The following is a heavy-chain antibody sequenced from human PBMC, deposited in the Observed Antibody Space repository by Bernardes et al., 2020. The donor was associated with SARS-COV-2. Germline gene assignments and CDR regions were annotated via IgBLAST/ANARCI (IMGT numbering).Heavy chain of an antibody. CDR2: ISGSGGAR. J-gene: IGHJ6*02. V-gene: IGHV3-23*01. CDR1: GLNFNKYA. D-gene: IGHD6-6*01. Sequence: GGSLRLSCAASGLNFNKYALAWVHQAPGKGLEWLSSISGSGGARFYADSVEGRFTISRDSSKNTFLQMNSLRAEDTAVYYCSKNAKYSSSSMEVWGQGTTVTVS. CDR3: SKNAKYSSSSMEV.